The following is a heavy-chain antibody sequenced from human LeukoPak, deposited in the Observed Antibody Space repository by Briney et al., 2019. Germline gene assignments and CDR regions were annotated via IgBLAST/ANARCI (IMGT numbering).Heavy chain of an antibody. CDR1: GGSISSYY. D-gene: IGHD1-1*01. J-gene: IGHJ4*02. V-gene: IGHV4-59*01. CDR3: ARGAKKTTTYFDY. Sequence: PSETLSLTCTVSGGSISSYYCSWIRRPPGKGLEWIGYIYYSGSTNYNPSLKSRVTISVDTSKNQFSLKLSSVTAADTAVYYCARGAKKTTTYFDYWGQGTLVTVSS. CDR2: IYYSGST.